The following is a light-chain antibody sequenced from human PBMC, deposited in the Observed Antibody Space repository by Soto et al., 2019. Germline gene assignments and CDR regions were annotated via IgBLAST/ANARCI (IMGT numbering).Light chain of an antibody. CDR1: QSVGSSY. CDR3: QQYSSYPAWT. Sequence: EVVLTQSPGTLSLSLGERATLSCRASQSVGSSYLAWYQQKPGQAPRLLIYAASSRATGIPDRFSGSGSGTDFTLTISRLEPEDFAVYYCQQYSSYPAWTFGQGTKVEIK. J-gene: IGKJ1*01. V-gene: IGKV3-20*01. CDR2: AAS.